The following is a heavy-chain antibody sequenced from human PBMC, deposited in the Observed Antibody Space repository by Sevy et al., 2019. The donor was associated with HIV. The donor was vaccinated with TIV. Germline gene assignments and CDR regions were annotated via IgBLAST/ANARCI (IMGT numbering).Heavy chain of an antibody. Sequence: GGSLRLSCAASGFTFSSYAMHWVRQAPGKGLEWVAVISYDGSNKYYTDSVKGRFTISRDNSKNTLYLQMNSLRAEDTAVYYCASVRDGYNYHPFDYWGQGTLVTVSS. CDR2: ISYDGSNK. J-gene: IGHJ4*02. D-gene: IGHD5-12*01. CDR1: GFTFSSYA. V-gene: IGHV3-30-3*01. CDR3: ASVRDGYNYHPFDY.